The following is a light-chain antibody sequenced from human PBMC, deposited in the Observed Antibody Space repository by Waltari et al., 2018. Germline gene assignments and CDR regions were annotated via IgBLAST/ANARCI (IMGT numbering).Light chain of an antibody. CDR1: SSNIGNYL. CDR2: DNY. J-gene: IGLJ2*01. V-gene: IGLV1-51*01. CDR3: ATWDNSLTAVV. Sequence: QSVLTQPPSVSAPPGQKVTISCSGSSSNIGNYLVSWYHQLPGATPKLLIYDNYKRPSGMPDRFSASKSGTSATLDITGLQIGDEADYYCATWDNSLTAVVFGGGTKVTVL.